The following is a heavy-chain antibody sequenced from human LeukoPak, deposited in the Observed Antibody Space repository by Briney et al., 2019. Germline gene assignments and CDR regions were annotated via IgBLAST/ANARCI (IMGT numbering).Heavy chain of an antibody. CDR2: VNPNSGNT. V-gene: IGHV1-8*03. CDR1: GYTFTSYD. J-gene: IGHJ3*02. Sequence: ASVKVSCKASGYTFTSYDINWVRQATGQGLEWMGWVNPNSGNTDYAQKFQGRVTITRSTSMSAAYMGLGSLRSEDTAVYYCARQRDSFDIWGQGTTVTVSS. CDR3: ARQRDSFDI. D-gene: IGHD3-22*01.